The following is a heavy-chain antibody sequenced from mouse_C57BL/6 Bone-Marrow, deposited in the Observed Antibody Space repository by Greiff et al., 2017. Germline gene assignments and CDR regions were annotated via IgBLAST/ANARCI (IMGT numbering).Heavy chain of an antibody. Sequence: QVQLQQPGAELVRPGSSVKLSCKASGYTFTSYWMHWVKQRPIQGLEWIGNIYPSDSETHYNQKFTDKATLTVDKSSSTAYMQLSSLTSENSAVYYCARGDGYYVGYAMDYWGQGTSVTVSS. D-gene: IGHD2-3*01. J-gene: IGHJ4*01. CDR3: ARGDGYYVGYAMDY. CDR1: GYTFTSYW. CDR2: IYPSDSET. V-gene: IGHV1-52*01.